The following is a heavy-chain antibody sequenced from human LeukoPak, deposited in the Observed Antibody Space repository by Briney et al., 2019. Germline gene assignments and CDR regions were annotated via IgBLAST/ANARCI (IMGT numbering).Heavy chain of an antibody. D-gene: IGHD2-15*01. J-gene: IGHJ5*02. CDR1: GFSFSKYS. CDR3: ARDGRGYYNWFDP. CDR2: ISAGSSDT. V-gene: IGHV3-21*05. Sequence: PGGSLRLSCAASGFSFSKYSMNWVRQAPGKGLEWVSYISAGSSDTYYADSVKGRFTISRDNAKNSLYLQMNSLRADDTAVYYCARDGRGYYNWFDPWGQGTLVTVSS.